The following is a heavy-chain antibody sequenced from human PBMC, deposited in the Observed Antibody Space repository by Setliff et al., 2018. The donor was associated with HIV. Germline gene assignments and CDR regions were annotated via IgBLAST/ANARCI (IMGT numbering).Heavy chain of an antibody. V-gene: IGHV4-39*07. J-gene: IGHJ4*02. CDR3: ARGRTYFDWLLYGDY. Sequence: SETLSLTCTVSGGSISSTTYYWGWIRQTPGKGLEWVGSVYYSGSTYYNPSLKSRVTISVDTSKNQLSLKLSSVTAADTAVYYCARGRTYFDWLLYGDYWGQGTLVTVSS. D-gene: IGHD3-9*01. CDR2: VYYSGST. CDR1: GGSISSTTYY.